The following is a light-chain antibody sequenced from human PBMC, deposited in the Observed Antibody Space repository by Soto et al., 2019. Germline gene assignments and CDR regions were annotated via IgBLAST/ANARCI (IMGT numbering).Light chain of an antibody. Sequence: IALTHSPFSLPTTPGDAASISFLSSQILLYNNGYNYLDWFLQKPGQYPQLLIYLGSNRASGVHDRFSASGSGTDFTLNITRVEAADVAVYYCMKALETQLTFGGGTKVDIK. V-gene: IGKV2-28*01. J-gene: IGKJ4*01. CDR2: LGS. CDR1: QILLYNNGYNY. CDR3: MKALETQLT.